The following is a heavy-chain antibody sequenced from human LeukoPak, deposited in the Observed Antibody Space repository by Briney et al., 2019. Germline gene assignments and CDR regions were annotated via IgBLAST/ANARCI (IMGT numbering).Heavy chain of an antibody. D-gene: IGHD5-24*01. J-gene: IGHJ3*02. CDR1: GYTLTELS. CDR3: ATTGITSSRDGYVGAFDI. V-gene: IGHV1-24*01. Sequence: ASVKVSCKVAGYTLTELSMHWVRQAPGKGLEWMGGFDPEDGETIYAQRFQGRVTMTEDTSTDTAYMELSSLRSEDTAVYYCATTGITSSRDGYVGAFDIWGQGTMVTVSS. CDR2: FDPEDGET.